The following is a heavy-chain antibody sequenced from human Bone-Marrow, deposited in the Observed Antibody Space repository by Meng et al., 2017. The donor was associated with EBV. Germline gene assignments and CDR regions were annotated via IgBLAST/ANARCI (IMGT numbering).Heavy chain of an antibody. D-gene: IGHD1-26*01. V-gene: IGHV4-4*02. J-gene: IGHJ4*02. CDR2: IYHSGRT. Sequence: QVRLPEAGPGLVKPSGTLSLTCVVSGGSISSSNWGSWVRQPPGKGLEWIGEIYHSGRTNYNPSLKSRVTISVDKSKNQLYLKLSSVTAADTDVYYCARDLRETSGTFPFDYWGQGTLVTVSS. CDR1: GGSISSSNW. CDR3: ARDLRETSGTFPFDY.